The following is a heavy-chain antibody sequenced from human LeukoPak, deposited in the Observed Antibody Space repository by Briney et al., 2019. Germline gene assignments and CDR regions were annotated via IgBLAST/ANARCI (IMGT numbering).Heavy chain of an antibody. CDR2: ISHRGSS. D-gene: IGHD2-15*01. V-gene: IGHV4-34*01. J-gene: IGHJ4*02. CDR3: ARLWSTSCRGGSCPHQPNS. CDR1: RGSFSGYF. Sequence: SETLSLTCAVYRGSFSGYFWSWIRQPPGKGLQWIGEISHRGSSNYNPSLKSRVTTSIDTSKNQFSLRLTSVTAADTAFYYCARLWSTSCRGGSCPHQPNSWGQGTLVTVSS.